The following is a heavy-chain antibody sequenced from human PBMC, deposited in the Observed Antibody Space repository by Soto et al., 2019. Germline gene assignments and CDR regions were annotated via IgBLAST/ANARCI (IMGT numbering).Heavy chain of an antibody. CDR1: GFTFSSYE. Sequence: EVQLEESGGGLVQPGGSLRLSCAASGFTFSSYEMNWVRQVPGKGLQWVSYIGTSETIRYYADSVKGRFTISRDNAKNSRYLQMNGLRAEDTAIYYCTRETLTLFGGVRDNVYYGMDVWGPGTTVTVSS. V-gene: IGHV3-48*03. D-gene: IGHD3-3*01. J-gene: IGHJ6*02. CDR3: TRETLTLFGGVRDNVYYGMDV. CDR2: IGTSETIR.